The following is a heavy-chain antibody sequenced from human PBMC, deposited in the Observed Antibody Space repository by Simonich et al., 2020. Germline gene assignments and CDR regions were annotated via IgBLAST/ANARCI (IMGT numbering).Heavy chain of an antibody. CDR2: ITRYKVNT. D-gene: IGHD2-15*01. CDR1: GYTFTSYG. CDR3: ARASRGTWWYYYFDY. V-gene: IGHV1-18*01. Sequence: QVQLVQSGAEVKKPGASVKVSCKASGYTFTSYGISWVRQAPGQGLEWMGWITRYKVNTNDAQNLQGRVTMTTDTSTSTAYMELRSLRSDDTAVYYCARASRGTWWYYYFDYWGQGTLVTVSS. J-gene: IGHJ4*02.